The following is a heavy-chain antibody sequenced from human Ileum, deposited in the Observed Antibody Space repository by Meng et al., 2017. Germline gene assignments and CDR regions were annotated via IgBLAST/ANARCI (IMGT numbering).Heavy chain of an antibody. CDR2: AST. J-gene: IGHJ4*02. Sequence: QVQLQGAVPALVRTSETLSLIRAVARGCARRVCYQWGWIRQTPGKDMEWIEFASTNYNPYLKRRVTMSLGASRNKFYLNLRSVTAAATAVHYYASALSGSLDYWGKGILVTVSS. D-gene: IGHD5-12*01. CDR3: ASALSGSLDY. CDR1: RGCARRVCYQ. V-gene: IGHV4-61*01.